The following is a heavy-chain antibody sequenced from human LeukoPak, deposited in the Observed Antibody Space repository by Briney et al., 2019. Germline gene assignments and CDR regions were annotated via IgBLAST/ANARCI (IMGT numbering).Heavy chain of an antibody. V-gene: IGHV4-59*08. D-gene: IGHD1-26*01. J-gene: IGHJ2*01. Sequence: PSETLSLTCAVYGGSFSGYYWSWIRQPPGKGLEWIGYTYYSGSTNSNPSLKSRVTISVDTSKNQFSLKLNSVTAADTAVYYCARRSWTSEWYFDLWGRGTLVTVSS. CDR2: TYYSGST. CDR1: GGSFSGYY. CDR3: ARRSWTSEWYFDL.